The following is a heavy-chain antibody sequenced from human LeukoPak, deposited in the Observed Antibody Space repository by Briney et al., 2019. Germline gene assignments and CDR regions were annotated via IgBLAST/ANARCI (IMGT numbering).Heavy chain of an antibody. D-gene: IGHD4-23*01. CDR2: IRNDETEI. J-gene: IGHJ4*02. Sequence: GGPLRLSCTAPGFPFNAYNIHWIRQSPGRGLEWVSFIRNDETEIHYADFAKGRFTISRDNAKNSLYLQMNSLRAEDTALYHCARASTTARVDYFDYWGQGTLVTVSS. CDR3: ARASTTARVDYFDY. V-gene: IGHV3-30*02. CDR1: GFPFNAYN.